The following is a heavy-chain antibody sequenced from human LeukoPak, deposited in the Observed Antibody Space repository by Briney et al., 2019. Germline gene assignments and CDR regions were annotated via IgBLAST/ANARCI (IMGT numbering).Heavy chain of an antibody. V-gene: IGHV3-30*18. J-gene: IGHJ6*02. Sequence: GNSLRLSCAASDFSFSNYGMHWVRQAPGKGLEWVAVILYDGNNKHYAEPVKGRFTISRDNSNNMLYLQMNSLRPEDTAVYYCAKDRLFGSGLNGPHYYYGMDVWGQGTTVTVSS. D-gene: IGHD1-26*01. CDR3: AKDRLFGSGLNGPHYYYGMDV. CDR2: ILYDGNNK. CDR1: DFSFSNYG.